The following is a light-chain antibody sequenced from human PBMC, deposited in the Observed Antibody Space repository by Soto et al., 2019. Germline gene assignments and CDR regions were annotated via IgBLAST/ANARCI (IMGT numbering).Light chain of an antibody. Sequence: EIVLTQSPGTLSLSPGERTTLSCRASQSVSPNYLAWYQQKPGQTPRLLIYGASNRATGIPDRFSAGGSGTDFTLTITRLEPEDFAVYYCQQYGSSPYTFGQGTKLEIK. CDR2: GAS. J-gene: IGKJ2*01. CDR3: QQYGSSPYT. V-gene: IGKV3-20*01. CDR1: QSVSPNY.